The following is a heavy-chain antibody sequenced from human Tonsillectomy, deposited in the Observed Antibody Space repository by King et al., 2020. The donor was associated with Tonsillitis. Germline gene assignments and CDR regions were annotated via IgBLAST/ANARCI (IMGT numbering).Heavy chain of an antibody. Sequence: VQLQQWGAGLLRPSETLSLTCAVYGGSFSDYFWTWIRQPPGKGLEWIGEISHSGSTNSNPSLESLVTISVDTSKNQFSLKLNSVTAADTAVYFCARLRYFDWLQTFFYYYMDVWGKGTTVTVSS. J-gene: IGHJ6*03. CDR3: ARLRYFDWLQTFFYYYMDV. CDR1: GGSFSDYF. V-gene: IGHV4-34*01. CDR2: ISHSGST. D-gene: IGHD3-9*01.